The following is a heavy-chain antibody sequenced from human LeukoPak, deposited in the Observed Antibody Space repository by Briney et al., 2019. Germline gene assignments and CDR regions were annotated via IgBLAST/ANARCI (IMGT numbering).Heavy chain of an antibody. J-gene: IGHJ4*03. Sequence: GGSLRLSCAVSGFTFSSYWMNWVRQAPGKGLEWVASIKQDGGEKSYVDSVKGRFTISRDNARNSLYLQMSSLRAEDTAVYYGARDGTAAGLYFDLWGQGTLVTVSS. CDR3: ARDGTAAGLYFDL. V-gene: IGHV3-7*01. CDR1: GFTFSSYW. D-gene: IGHD6-13*01. CDR2: IKQDGGEK.